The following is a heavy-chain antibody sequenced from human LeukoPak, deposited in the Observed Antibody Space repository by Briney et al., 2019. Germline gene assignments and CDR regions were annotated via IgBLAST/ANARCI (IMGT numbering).Heavy chain of an antibody. CDR1: GGTFSSYA. CDR3: ARGYSYARTPFDY. J-gene: IGHJ4*02. D-gene: IGHD5-18*01. Sequence: SVTVSCMSSGGTFSSYAISWVRQAPGQGLEWMGGIIPIFGTANYAQKFQGRVTIPADESTSTAYMELSSLRAEDTTVYYCARGYSYARTPFDYWGQGTLVTVSS. V-gene: IGHV1-69*01. CDR2: IIPIFGTA.